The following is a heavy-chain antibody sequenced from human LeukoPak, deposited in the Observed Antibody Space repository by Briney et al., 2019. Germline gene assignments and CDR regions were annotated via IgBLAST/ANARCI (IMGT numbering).Heavy chain of an antibody. CDR3: ARGPSYFQH. V-gene: IGHV6-1*01. Sequence: WLARTFYTSTSYKYYAVSVTAPITITPDTSKNQFSLQLTSVTPEDTAVYYCARGPSYFQHWGQGTLVTVSS. J-gene: IGHJ1*01. CDR2: TFYTSTSYK.